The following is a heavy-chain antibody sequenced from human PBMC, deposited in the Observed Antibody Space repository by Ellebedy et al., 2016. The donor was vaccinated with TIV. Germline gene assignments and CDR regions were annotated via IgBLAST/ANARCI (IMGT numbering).Heavy chain of an antibody. Sequence: SETLSLTXTVSGGSVSSASYYWSWIRQPPGKGLEWIGYIYYSGSPNYNPSLKSRVTISVDTSKNQFSLKLSSVTAADTAVYYCARDLPDSGSYTRLYYGMDVWGQGTTVTVSS. CDR2: IYYSGSP. V-gene: IGHV4-61*01. D-gene: IGHD1-26*01. J-gene: IGHJ6*02. CDR1: GGSVSSASYY. CDR3: ARDLPDSGSYTRLYYGMDV.